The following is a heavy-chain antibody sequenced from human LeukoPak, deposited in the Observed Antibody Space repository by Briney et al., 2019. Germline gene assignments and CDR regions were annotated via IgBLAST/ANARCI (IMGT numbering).Heavy chain of an antibody. J-gene: IGHJ4*02. CDR1: GFTFSNYA. V-gene: IGHV3-23*01. CDR2: IGASGSNT. Sequence: GGSLRLSCAGSGFTFSNYAMSWVRQAPGKGLEWVSSIGASGSNTFYADSVKGRFTISRDNSKNSLYLQMNSLRAEDTAVYYCAIGQLWSPSHWGQGALVTVSS. D-gene: IGHD5-18*01. CDR3: AIGQLWSPSH.